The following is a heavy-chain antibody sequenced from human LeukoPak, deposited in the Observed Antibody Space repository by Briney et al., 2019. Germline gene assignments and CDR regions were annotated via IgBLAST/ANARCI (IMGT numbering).Heavy chain of an antibody. J-gene: IGHJ4*02. CDR2: INPNSGGT. CDR3: ARVHAPFRRAVAGQSFDY. Sequence: ASVKVSCKASGYTFTGYYMHWVRQAPGEGLEWMGWINPNSGGTNYAQMFQGRLTMDRDTSISTAYMELSRLRSDDTAVYYCARVHAPFRRAVAGQSFDYWGQGTLVTVSS. V-gene: IGHV1-2*02. D-gene: IGHD6-19*01. CDR1: GYTFTGYY.